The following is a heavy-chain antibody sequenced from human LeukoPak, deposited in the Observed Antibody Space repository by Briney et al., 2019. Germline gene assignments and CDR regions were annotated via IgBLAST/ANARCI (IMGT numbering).Heavy chain of an antibody. CDR3: ARLDYYDSSGYWASDY. V-gene: IGHV1-2*02. J-gene: IGHJ4*02. D-gene: IGHD3-22*01. CDR1: GYTFTGYY. Sequence: ASVKVSCKASGYTFTGYYMHWVRQAPVQGLEWMGWINPNSGGTNYAQKFQGRVTMTRDTSISTAYMELTRLRSDDTAVYYCARLDYYDSSGYWASDYGGQGTLVTVSS. CDR2: INPNSGGT.